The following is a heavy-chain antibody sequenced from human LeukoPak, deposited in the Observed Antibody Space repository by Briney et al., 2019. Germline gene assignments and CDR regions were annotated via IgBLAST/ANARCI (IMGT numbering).Heavy chain of an antibody. D-gene: IGHD1-26*01. V-gene: IGHV7-4-1*02. CDR1: GYTFTSYA. Sequence: ASVKVSCKASGYTFTSYAMNWVRQAPGQGLEWMGWINTNTGNPTYAQGFTGRFVFSLDTSVSTAYLQISSLKAEDTAVYYCASNNLWELKWARGHFDYWGQGTLSPSPQ. CDR2: INTNTGNP. CDR3: ASNNLWELKWARGHFDY. J-gene: IGHJ4*02.